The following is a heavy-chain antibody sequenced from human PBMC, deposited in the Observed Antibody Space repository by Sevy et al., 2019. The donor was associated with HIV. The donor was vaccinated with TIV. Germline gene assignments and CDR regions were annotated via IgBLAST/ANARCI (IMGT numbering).Heavy chain of an antibody. CDR1: GFTFSDAW. V-gene: IGHV3-15*05. CDR2: IRSKGDGGTT. CDR3: TTEGAD. J-gene: IGHJ1*01. D-gene: IGHD1-26*01. Sequence: GGSLRLSCATSGFTFSDAWLSWVRQAPGKGLEGDGRIRSKGDGGTTELAAPVKGGFTISRDDSKNIFYVQMNGLKIEDTGMYYCTTEGADWGQGTRVTISS.